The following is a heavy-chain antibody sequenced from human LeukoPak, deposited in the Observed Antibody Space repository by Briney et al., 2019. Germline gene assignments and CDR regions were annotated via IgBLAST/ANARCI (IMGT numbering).Heavy chain of an antibody. CDR3: ARGGTRLLFDY. CDR2: IYTSGST. V-gene: IGHV4-61*02. Sequence: SQTLSLTCIVSGGSISSGSYYWSWIRQPAGKGLEWIGRIYTSGSTNYNPSLKSRVTISVDTSKNQFSLKLSSVTAADTAVYYCARGGTRLLFDYWGQGTLVTVSS. J-gene: IGHJ4*02. CDR1: GGSISSGSYY. D-gene: IGHD3-10*01.